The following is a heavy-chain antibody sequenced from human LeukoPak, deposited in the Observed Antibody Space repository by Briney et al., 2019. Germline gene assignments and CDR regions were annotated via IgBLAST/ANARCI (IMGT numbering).Heavy chain of an antibody. Sequence: GASVKVSCKASGYTFTGYYMHWVRQAPGQGLEWMGWINPNSGGTNYAQKLQGRVTMTTDTSTSTAYMELRSLRSDDTAVYYCARDGGPLKYYDSWSGYYPFDYWGQGTLVTVSS. CDR2: INPNSGGT. J-gene: IGHJ4*02. D-gene: IGHD3-3*01. V-gene: IGHV1-2*02. CDR1: GYTFTGYY. CDR3: ARDGGPLKYYDSWSGYYPFDY.